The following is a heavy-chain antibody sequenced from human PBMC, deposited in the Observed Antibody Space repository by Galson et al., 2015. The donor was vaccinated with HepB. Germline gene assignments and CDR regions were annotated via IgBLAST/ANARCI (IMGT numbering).Heavy chain of an antibody. CDR3: ARDLSYFDY. CDR1: GFTFSTYW. Sequence: SLRLSCAASGFTFSTYWMSWVRQTPGKGLEWVANIKPDGSEKYYVDSVEGRFTISRDNAKNSLYLQLNSLRGEDTAVYYCARDLSYFDYWGQGTLVTVSS. J-gene: IGHJ4*02. V-gene: IGHV3-7*03. CDR2: IKPDGSEK.